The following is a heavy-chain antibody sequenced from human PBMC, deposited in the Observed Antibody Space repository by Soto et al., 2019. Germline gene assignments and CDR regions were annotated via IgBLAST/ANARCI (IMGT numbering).Heavy chain of an antibody. CDR1: GYSISSGYY. D-gene: IGHD1-1*01. CDR2: IYHSGST. CDR3: ARVPRNDDDEGPES. V-gene: IGHV4-38-2*01. Sequence: PSETLSLTCAVPGYSISSGYYWGWIRPPPGKGLEWIGSIYHSGSTYYNPSLKSRVTISVETSKNQLSLKLSSVTAADTAVYYCARVPRNDDDEGPESWGKGTLVNASS. J-gene: IGHJ5*02.